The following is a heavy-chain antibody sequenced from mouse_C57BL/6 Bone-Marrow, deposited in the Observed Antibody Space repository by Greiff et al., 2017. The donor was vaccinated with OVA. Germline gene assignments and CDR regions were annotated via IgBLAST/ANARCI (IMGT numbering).Heavy chain of an antibody. CDR3: AREGYYGNYYFDY. CDR1: GYAFSSSW. J-gene: IGHJ2*01. V-gene: IGHV1-82*01. D-gene: IGHD2-1*01. CDR2: IYPGDGDT. Sequence: QVQLQQSGPELVKPGASVKISCKASGYAFSSSWMNWVKQRPGKGLEWIGRIYPGDGDTNYNGKFKGKATLTADKSSSTAYMQLSSLTSEDSAVYFCAREGYYGNYYFDYWGQGTTLTVSS.